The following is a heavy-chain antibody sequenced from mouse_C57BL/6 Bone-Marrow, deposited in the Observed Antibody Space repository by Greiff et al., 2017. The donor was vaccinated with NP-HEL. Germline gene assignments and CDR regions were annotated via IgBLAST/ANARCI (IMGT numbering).Heavy chain of an antibody. CDR3: ARPGITTVVARGWYFDV. J-gene: IGHJ1*03. V-gene: IGHV1-61*01. CDR1: GYTFTSYW. D-gene: IGHD1-1*01. CDR2: IYPSDSET. Sequence: QVQLQQPGAELVRPGSSVKLSCKASGYTFTSYWMDWVKQRPGQGLEWIGNIYPSDSETHYNQKFKDKATLTVDKSSSTAYMQLSSLTSEDSAVYYCARPGITTVVARGWYFDVWGTGTTVTVSS.